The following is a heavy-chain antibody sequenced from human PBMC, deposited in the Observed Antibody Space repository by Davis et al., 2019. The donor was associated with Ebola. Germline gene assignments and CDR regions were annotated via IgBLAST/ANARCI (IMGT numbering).Heavy chain of an antibody. V-gene: IGHV3-21*01. Sequence: PGGSLRLSCAASGFTFSTYTMTWVRQAPGKGLEWVSSISISSAFIYYADSVKGRFTISRDNAKNSLYLQMNSLRAEDTAVYYCARLRGVVGAGHAFDIWGQGTMVTVSS. J-gene: IGHJ3*02. D-gene: IGHD1-26*01. CDR1: GFTFSTYT. CDR3: ARLRGVVGAGHAFDI. CDR2: ISISSAFI.